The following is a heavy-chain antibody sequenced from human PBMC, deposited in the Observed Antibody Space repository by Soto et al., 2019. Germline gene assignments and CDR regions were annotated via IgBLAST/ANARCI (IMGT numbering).Heavy chain of an antibody. CDR2: IIPIFGTA. CDR3: AGERGDSSSWYSGYCYYYGMDV. J-gene: IGHJ6*02. V-gene: IGHV1-69*06. CDR1: GGTFSSYA. D-gene: IGHD6-13*01. Sequence: SVKVSCKASGGTFSSYAISWVRQAPGQGLEWMGGIIPIFGTANYAQKFQGRVTITADKSTSTAYMELSSLRSEDTAVYYCAGERGDSSSWYSGYCYYYGMDVWGQGTTVTVSS.